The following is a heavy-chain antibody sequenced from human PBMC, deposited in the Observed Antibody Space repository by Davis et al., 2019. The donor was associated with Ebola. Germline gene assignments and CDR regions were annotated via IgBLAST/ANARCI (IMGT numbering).Heavy chain of an antibody. V-gene: IGHV6-1*01. J-gene: IGHJ6*02. D-gene: IGHD3-22*01. CDR1: GDSVSSNSAA. CDR3: AKDRITMIVGALYYYYYGMDV. Sequence: MPSETLSLTCAISGDSVSSNSAAWNWIRQSPSRGLEWLGRTYYRSKWYNDYAVSVKSRITINPDTSKNQFSLQLNSVTPEDTAVYYCAKDRITMIVGALYYYYYGMDVWGQGTTVTVSS. CDR2: TYYRSKWYN.